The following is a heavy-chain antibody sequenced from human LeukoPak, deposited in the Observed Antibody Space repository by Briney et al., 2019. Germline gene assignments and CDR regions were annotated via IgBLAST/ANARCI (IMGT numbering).Heavy chain of an antibody. J-gene: IGHJ4*02. CDR1: GFTFSTYW. D-gene: IGHD5-18*01. CDR3: ARGGGNSYAPVDY. CDR2: INSNRNTP. Sequence: PGGSLRLSCAASGFTFSTYWMDWARHDPGKGLVWVSRINSNRNTPPSPDSLTRRFPLSTANANNTLFLQMNSLRAEDTAVYYCARGGGNSYAPVDYWGQGTLLTVSS. V-gene: IGHV3-74*01.